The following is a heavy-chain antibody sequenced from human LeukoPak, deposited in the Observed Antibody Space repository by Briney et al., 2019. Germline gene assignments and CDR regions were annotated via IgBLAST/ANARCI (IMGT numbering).Heavy chain of an antibody. J-gene: IGHJ4*02. CDR1: GFTFSSYG. CDR2: ISYDGSNK. Sequence: GGSLRLSCAASGFTFSSYGMHWVRQTPGKGLEWVAVISYDGSNKYYADSVKGRFTISRDNSKNTLYLQMNSLRAEDTALYYCAKVGYYDSSGYPDYWGQGTLVTVSS. V-gene: IGHV3-30*18. D-gene: IGHD3-22*01. CDR3: AKVGYYDSSGYPDY.